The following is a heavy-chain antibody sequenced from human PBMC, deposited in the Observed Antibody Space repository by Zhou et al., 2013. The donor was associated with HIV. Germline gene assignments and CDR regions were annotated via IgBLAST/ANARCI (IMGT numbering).Heavy chain of an antibody. V-gene: IGHV4-61*05. CDR3: ARDRGGXVVLTATPWYFDL. D-gene: IGHD2-15*01. Sequence: VQLQESGPGLVKPSETLSLTCTVSGGSISSSSYYWGWIRQPPGKGLEWIGYIYTSGSTNYNPSLKSRVTISIDTSKNQFSLKLSSVTAADTAVYYCARDRGGXVVLTATPWYFDLWGRGTLVTVSS. J-gene: IGHJ2*01. CDR2: IYTSGST. CDR1: GGSISSSSYY.